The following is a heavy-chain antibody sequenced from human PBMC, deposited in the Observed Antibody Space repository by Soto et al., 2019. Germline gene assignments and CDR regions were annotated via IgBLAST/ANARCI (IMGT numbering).Heavy chain of an antibody. Sequence: QVQLVESGGGVVQPGRCLRLSCAASGFTFSSYAMHWVRQAPGKGLEWVAVISYDGSNKYYADSVKGRFTISIDNSKNPLYLQMNSLKGEDTAVYHCARASSIAGRNEIDFWGQGTLVTVSS. V-gene: IGHV3-30-3*01. D-gene: IGHD6-6*01. J-gene: IGHJ4*02. CDR1: GFTFSSYA. CDR2: ISYDGSNK. CDR3: ARASSIAGRNEIDF.